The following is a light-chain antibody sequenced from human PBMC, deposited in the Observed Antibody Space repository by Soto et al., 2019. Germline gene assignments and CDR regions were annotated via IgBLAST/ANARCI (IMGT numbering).Light chain of an antibody. CDR1: SSDVGLYNY. J-gene: IGLJ1*01. CDR2: EVS. CDR3: RSYVGRDHFLYV. V-gene: IGLV2-8*01. Sequence: QSALTQPPSASGSPEQSVTISCTGTSSDVGLYNYVSWYQLHPGKAPKLMIYEVSKRPSGVPDRFSGSKSGNTASLTVSGLQAEVEADYYCRSYVGRDHFLYVFRTGTKVNVL.